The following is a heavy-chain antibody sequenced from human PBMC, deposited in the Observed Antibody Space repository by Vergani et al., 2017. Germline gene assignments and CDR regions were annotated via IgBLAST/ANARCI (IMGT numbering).Heavy chain of an antibody. CDR3: AASTYGSGTTRDYYYYGMDV. J-gene: IGHJ6*02. CDR1: GFTFTSSA. CDR2: IVVGSGNT. V-gene: IGHV1-58*01. D-gene: IGHD3-10*01. Sequence: QMQLVQSGPEVKTPGTSVKVSCKASGFTFTSSAVQWVRQARGQRLEWIGWIVVGSGNTNYAQKFQERVTITRDMSTSTAYMELSSLRSEDTAVYYCAASTYGSGTTRDYYYYGMDVWGQGTTVTVSS.